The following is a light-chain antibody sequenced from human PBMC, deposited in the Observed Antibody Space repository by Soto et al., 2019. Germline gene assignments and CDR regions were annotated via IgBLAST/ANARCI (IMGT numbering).Light chain of an antibody. CDR1: SSDVGGYNY. CDR3: NSNAGSNNWV. V-gene: IGLV2-8*01. J-gene: IGLJ3*02. Sequence: QSALPQPAAVSGSPGQSITISCSGTSSDVGGYNYVSWYQQHPGKAPKLMIYEVSKRPSGVPDRFSGSKSGNTASLPVSGLQAEDEADYYCNSNAGSNNWVFGGGTQLTVL. CDR2: EVS.